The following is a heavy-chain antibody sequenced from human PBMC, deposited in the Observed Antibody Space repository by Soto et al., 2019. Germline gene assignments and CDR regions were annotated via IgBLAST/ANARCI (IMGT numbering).Heavy chain of an antibody. D-gene: IGHD4-17*01. CDR2: IHYNGRT. J-gene: IGHJ4*02. CDR1: GGSISTNGHY. V-gene: IGHV4-39*01. Sequence: QLQMQESGPGLVKPSETLSLSCTVSGGSISTNGHYWAWIRQPPGEGLEWIASIHYNGRTYYNPPLKSRVAVSLDMSRNQFSLNLMSVTATDAAVYYCAGHLGDYGDWAFDSWGQGTLVTISS. CDR3: AGHLGDYGDWAFDS.